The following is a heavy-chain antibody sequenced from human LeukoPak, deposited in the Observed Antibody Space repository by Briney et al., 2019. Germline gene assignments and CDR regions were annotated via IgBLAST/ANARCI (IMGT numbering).Heavy chain of an antibody. J-gene: IGHJ4*02. V-gene: IGHV3-66*01. D-gene: IGHD6-19*01. Sequence: GGSLRLSCAASGFTVSSNYMSWVRQAPGKGLEWVSVIYSGGSTYYADSVKGRFTISRDNAKNSLYLQMNSLRAEDTAVYYCARDHGSGWYGFGDYWGQGTLVTVSS. CDR2: IYSGGST. CDR1: GFTVSSNY. CDR3: ARDHGSGWYGFGDY.